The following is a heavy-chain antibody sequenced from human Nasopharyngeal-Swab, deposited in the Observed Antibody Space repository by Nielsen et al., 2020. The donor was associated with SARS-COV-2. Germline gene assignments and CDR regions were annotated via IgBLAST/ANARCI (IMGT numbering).Heavy chain of an antibody. CDR2: IIPIFGTA. Sequence: WVRQAPGQGLEWMGGIIPIFGTANYAQKFPGRVTITADESTSTAYMELSSLRSEDTAVYYCARGFWGRTTGTTRYDAFDIWGQGTMVTVSS. CDR3: ARGFWGRTTGTTRYDAFDI. D-gene: IGHD1-1*01. J-gene: IGHJ3*02. V-gene: IGHV1-69*01.